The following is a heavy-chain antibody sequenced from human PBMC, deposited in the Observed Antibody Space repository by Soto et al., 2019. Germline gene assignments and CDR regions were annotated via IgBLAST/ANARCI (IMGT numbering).Heavy chain of an antibody. Sequence: GGSVRLSCAASGFTFISYGMSWVRQAPGKGLEWVSAISCSGGSTYYADSVKGRFTISRDNSKNTLYLQMNSLRAEDTAVYYCAKDRDPFYYWGQGTLVTVSS. CDR3: AKDRDPFYY. J-gene: IGHJ4*02. V-gene: IGHV3-23*01. CDR2: ISCSGGST. CDR1: GFTFISYG. D-gene: IGHD3-10*01.